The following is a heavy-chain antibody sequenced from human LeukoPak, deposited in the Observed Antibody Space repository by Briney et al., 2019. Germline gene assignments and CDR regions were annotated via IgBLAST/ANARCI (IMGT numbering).Heavy chain of an antibody. CDR3: ARRADYLEGYFDY. V-gene: IGHV1-18*01. CDR2: ISAYNGNT. Sequence: ASVKVSCKASGYTFTSYGISWVRQAPGQGLEWMGWISAYNGNTNYAQKLQGRVTMTTDTSTSTAHMELRSLRSDDTAVYYCARRADYLEGYFDYWGQGTLVTVSS. J-gene: IGHJ4*02. CDR1: GYTFTSYG. D-gene: IGHD1-1*01.